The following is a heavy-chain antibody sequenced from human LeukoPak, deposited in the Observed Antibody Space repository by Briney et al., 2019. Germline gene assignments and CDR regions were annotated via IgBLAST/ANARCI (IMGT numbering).Heavy chain of an antibody. CDR2: ISSSSSTI. D-gene: IGHD1-26*01. CDR1: GFTFSSYS. Sequence: GGSLRLSCAASGFTFSSYSMNWVRQAPGKGLEGVSYISSSSSTIYYADSVKGRFTIPRDNAKNSLYLQMNSLRAEDTAVYYCAREDSASYSEFDYWGQGTLVTVSS. V-gene: IGHV3-48*01. J-gene: IGHJ4*02. CDR3: AREDSASYSEFDY.